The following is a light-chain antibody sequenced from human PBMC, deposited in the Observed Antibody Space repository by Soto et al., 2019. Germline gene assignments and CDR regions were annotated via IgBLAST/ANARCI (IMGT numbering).Light chain of an antibody. Sequence: DVVMTQSPLSLPVTLGQPASISCRSSQSLVHSDGNTYLNWFQQRPGQSPRRLIYKVSNRDSGVPDRFSGSGSGTAFTLKISRVEAEDVGIYYCMQGTHWLWTFGQGTKVEIK. V-gene: IGKV2-30*02. CDR2: KVS. J-gene: IGKJ1*01. CDR3: MQGTHWLWT. CDR1: QSLVHSDGNTY.